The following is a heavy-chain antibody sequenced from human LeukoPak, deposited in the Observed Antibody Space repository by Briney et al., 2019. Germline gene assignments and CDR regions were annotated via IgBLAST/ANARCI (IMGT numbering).Heavy chain of an antibody. D-gene: IGHD3-22*01. J-gene: IGHJ4*02. CDR1: GFTFSSCH. Sequence: SGGSLRLSCAASGFTFSSCHMNWVRQAPGKGLEWISYISTSGSTIHSADSVKGRFTISRDNGKNSLYLQMNSLRAEDTAVYYCATETNYYDTSGTLFDYWGRGTLVTVSS. CDR3: ATETNYYDTSGTLFDY. V-gene: IGHV3-48*01. CDR2: ISTSGSTI.